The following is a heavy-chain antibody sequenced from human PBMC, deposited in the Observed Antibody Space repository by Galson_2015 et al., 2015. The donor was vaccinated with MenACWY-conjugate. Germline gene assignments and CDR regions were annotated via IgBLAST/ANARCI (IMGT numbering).Heavy chain of an antibody. Sequence: SLRLSCAASGFTFSLYSMNWVRQAPGKGLEWVSYISSSSSTIYYADSVKGRFTISRDNAKRSLYLQMNSLRDEDTAVYYCARDRGDIVGVVAKDRWGNYYYGMDVWGQGTTVTVSS. D-gene: IGHD2-15*01. J-gene: IGHJ6*02. CDR2: ISSSSSTI. V-gene: IGHV3-48*02. CDR3: ARDRGDIVGVVAKDRWGNYYYGMDV. CDR1: GFTFSLYS.